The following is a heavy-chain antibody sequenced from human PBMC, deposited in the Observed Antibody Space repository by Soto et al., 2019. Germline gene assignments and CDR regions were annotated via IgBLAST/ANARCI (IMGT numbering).Heavy chain of an antibody. D-gene: IGHD2-8*02. Sequence: QLVESGGGLEQPGGSLRLSCAASGFTFSSDTWIWVRQAPGKGLQWVSYISTSGNTKKYADSVMGRFTISRDNAKKSVYLQMNSLRDEDTAIYYCARVEIGLVSGYFDYWGQGTLVSVSS. CDR3: ARVEIGLVSGYFDY. CDR2: ISTSGNTK. J-gene: IGHJ4*02. V-gene: IGHV3-48*03. CDR1: GFTFSSDT.